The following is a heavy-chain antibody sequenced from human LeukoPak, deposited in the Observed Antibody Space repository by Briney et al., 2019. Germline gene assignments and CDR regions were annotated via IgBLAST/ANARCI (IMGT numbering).Heavy chain of an antibody. V-gene: IGHV3-48*02. CDR1: GLTFSDYT. D-gene: IGHD4-11*01. J-gene: IGHJ4*02. CDR2: IRSTSSAI. CDR3: ATGLPLKY. Sequence: GGSLRLSCAASGLTFSDYTMNWVRQAPGKGLEWVSNIRSTSSAIYYADSVKGRFTISRDNAKNSLYLQMNSLRDEDTAVYYCATGLPLKYWGQGTLVTVSS.